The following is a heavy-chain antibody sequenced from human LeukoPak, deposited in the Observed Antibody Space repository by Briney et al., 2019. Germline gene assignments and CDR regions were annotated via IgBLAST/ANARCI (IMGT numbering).Heavy chain of an antibody. Sequence: SETLSLTCAVSGGSISSGGYSWSWIRQPPGKGLEWIGYIYHSGSTCYNPSLKSRVTISVDRSKNQFSLKLSSVTAADTAVYYCARTYCSGGSCYDWSNWFDPWGQGTLVTVSS. CDR1: GGSISSGGYS. V-gene: IGHV4-30-2*01. CDR3: ARTYCSGGSCYDWSNWFDP. CDR2: IYHSGST. D-gene: IGHD2-15*01. J-gene: IGHJ5*02.